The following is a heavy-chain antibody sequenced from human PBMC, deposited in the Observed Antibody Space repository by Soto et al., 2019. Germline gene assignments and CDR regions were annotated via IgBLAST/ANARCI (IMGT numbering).Heavy chain of an antibody. CDR2: ISGSGGST. J-gene: IGHJ4*02. V-gene: IGHV3-23*01. CDR3: AKVGLRYYYDSRYFDY. Sequence: GGSLRLSCAASGFTFSSYSMNWVRQAPGKGLEWVSAISGSGGSTYYADSVKGRFTISRDNSKNTLYLQMNSLRAEDTAVYYCAKVGLRYYYDSRYFDYWGQGTLVTVSS. D-gene: IGHD3-22*01. CDR1: GFTFSSYS.